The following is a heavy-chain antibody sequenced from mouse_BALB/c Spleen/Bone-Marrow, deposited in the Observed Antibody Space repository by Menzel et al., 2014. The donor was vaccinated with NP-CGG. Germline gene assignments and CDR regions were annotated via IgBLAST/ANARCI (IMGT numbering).Heavy chain of an antibody. CDR3: ARWRYPYAMDY. Sequence: VQLQQSGPELVKPGASVKMSCKASGYTFTSYVMHWVKQKPGQGLEWIGYINPYNDGTKYDEKFKGKATLTSDKSSSTAYMELSSLTSEDSAVYYCARWRYPYAMDYWGQGTSVTVSS. CDR2: INPYNDGT. D-gene: IGHD5-1-1*01. V-gene: IGHV1-14*01. J-gene: IGHJ4*01. CDR1: GYTFTSYV.